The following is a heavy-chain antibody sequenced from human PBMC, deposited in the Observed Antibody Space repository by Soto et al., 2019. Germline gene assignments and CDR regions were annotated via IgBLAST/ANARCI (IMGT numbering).Heavy chain of an antibody. Sequence: SETLSLTCSVSGGSISGSYWSWIRQSPGKGLEWLGYVCYTGSTNYSPSLRSRVSISVDTSKNEFSLRLSSVTAADTAVYFCARSVAVPGAHIDYWGQGTQVTVSS. D-gene: IGHD6-19*01. V-gene: IGHV4-59*01. CDR2: VCYTGST. CDR1: GGSISGSY. J-gene: IGHJ4*02. CDR3: ARSVAVPGAHIDY.